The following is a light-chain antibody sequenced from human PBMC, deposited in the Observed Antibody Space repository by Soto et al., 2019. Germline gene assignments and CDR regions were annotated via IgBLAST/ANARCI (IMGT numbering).Light chain of an antibody. CDR1: SNDVGLYNY. Sequence: QSALTQPASVSGSPGQSITISCTGSSNDVGLYNYVSWYQQHPGKAPKLVISDVTNRPSGVSDRFSGSKSGNTASLTISGLRADDEADYYCCSYAGSDTLVFGGGTKVTVL. CDR2: DVT. J-gene: IGLJ2*01. CDR3: CSYAGSDTLV. V-gene: IGLV2-23*02.